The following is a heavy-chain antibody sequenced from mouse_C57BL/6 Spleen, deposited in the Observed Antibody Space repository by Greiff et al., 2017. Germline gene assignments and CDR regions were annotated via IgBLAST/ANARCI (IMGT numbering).Heavy chain of an antibody. CDR1: GFTFSSYA. D-gene: IGHD1-2*01. V-gene: IGHV5-4*01. Sequence: EVKLMESGGGLVKPGGSLKLSCAASGFTFSSYAMSWVRQTPEQRLEWVATISDGGSYTYYPDNVKGRFTISRDNAKNNRYLQMSHLKSEDTAMYYGARDLPLLRRGNYWGQGTTLTVSS. J-gene: IGHJ2*01. CDR3: ARDLPLLRRGNY. CDR2: ISDGGSYT.